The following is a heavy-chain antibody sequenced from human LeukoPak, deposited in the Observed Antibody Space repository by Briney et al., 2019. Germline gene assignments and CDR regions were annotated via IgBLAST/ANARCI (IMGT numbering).Heavy chain of an antibody. D-gene: IGHD5-18*01. CDR2: ISSSSSYI. CDR1: GFTFSSYS. J-gene: IGHJ4*02. CDR3: ARGSLLDTAMGDY. Sequence: PGGSLRLSCAASGFTFSSYSMNWVRQAPGKGLEWVSSISSSSSYIYYADSVKGRFTISRDNAKNSLYLQMNSLRAEDTAVYYCARGSLLDTAMGDYWGQGTLVTVSS. V-gene: IGHV3-21*01.